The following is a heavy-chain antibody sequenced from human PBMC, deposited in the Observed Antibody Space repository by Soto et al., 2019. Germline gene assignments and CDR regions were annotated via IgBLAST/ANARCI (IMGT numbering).Heavy chain of an antibody. J-gene: IGHJ3*02. Sequence: QVQLVQSGAEVKKPGASVKVSCKASGYTFTSYDINWVRQATGQGLEWMGWMNPNSGNTGYAQKFQGRVTMTRNTSISTAYMELSSLRSEDTAVYYCARKLDIVVVVAAIPSRTNAFDIWGQGTMVTVSS. CDR2: MNPNSGNT. CDR1: GYTFTSYD. CDR3: ARKLDIVVVVAAIPSRTNAFDI. V-gene: IGHV1-8*01. D-gene: IGHD2-15*01.